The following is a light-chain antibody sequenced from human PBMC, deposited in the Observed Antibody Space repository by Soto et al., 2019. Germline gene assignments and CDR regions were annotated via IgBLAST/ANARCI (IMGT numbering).Light chain of an antibody. J-gene: IGKJ2*01. Sequence: DIQLTQFPSTLSASVGDRVTITCRASQSISHWLAWYQQRQGKASKLLIYDASSLQIGAPSRFSGSGSGTEFTLTISSLQPDDFATYYCQQYNSDSPTFGQGTKVDIK. CDR3: QQYNSDSPT. V-gene: IGKV1-5*01. CDR1: QSISHW. CDR2: DAS.